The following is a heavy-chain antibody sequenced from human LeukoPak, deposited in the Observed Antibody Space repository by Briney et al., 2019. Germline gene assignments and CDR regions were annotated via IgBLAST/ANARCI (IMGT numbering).Heavy chain of an antibody. CDR3: ARSVGQWLES. Sequence: GASVKVSCKASGYTFTSYDINWVRQATGQGLEWMGWMNPNSDNTGYAQKFQGRVTMTRNTSITTAYMELSSLTSEDTAVYYCARSVGQWLESWGQGTLVTVSS. V-gene: IGHV1-8*01. CDR1: GYTFTSYD. D-gene: IGHD6-19*01. J-gene: IGHJ4*02. CDR2: MNPNSDNT.